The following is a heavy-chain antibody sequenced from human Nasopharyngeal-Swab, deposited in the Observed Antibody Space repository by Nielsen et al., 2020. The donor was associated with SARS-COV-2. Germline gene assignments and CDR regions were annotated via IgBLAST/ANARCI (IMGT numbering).Heavy chain of an antibody. CDR1: GFTFSSYS. J-gene: IGHJ6*02. D-gene: IGHD5-18*01. CDR3: ARRDTGGMDV. Sequence: GESLKISRAASGFTFSSYSMNWVRQAPGKGLEWVSYISSSSSTIYYADSVKGRFTISRDNAKNSLYLQMNSLRDEDTAVYYCARRDTGGMDVWGQGTTVTVSS. CDR2: ISSSSSTI. V-gene: IGHV3-48*02.